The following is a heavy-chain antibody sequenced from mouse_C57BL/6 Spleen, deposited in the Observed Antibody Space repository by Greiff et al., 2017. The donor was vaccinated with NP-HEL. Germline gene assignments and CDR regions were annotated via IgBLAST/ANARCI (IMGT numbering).Heavy chain of an antibody. Sequence: EVKLEESGPGLVKPSQSLSLTCSVTGYSITSGYYWNWIRQFPGNKLEWMGYISYDGSNNYNPSLKNRISITRDTSKNQFFLKLNSVTTEDTATYYCARDLLMDYWGQGTSVTVSS. CDR3: ARDLLMDY. V-gene: IGHV3-6*01. CDR1: GYSITSGYY. CDR2: ISYDGSN. J-gene: IGHJ4*01.